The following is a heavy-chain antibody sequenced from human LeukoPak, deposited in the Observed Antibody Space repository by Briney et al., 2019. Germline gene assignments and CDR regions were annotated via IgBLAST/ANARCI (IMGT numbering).Heavy chain of an antibody. Sequence: SETLSLTCTVSGDSISSSSYYWSWIRQPPGKGLEWIGYIYYSGSTNYNPSLKSRVTISVDTSKNQFSLKLSSVTAADTAVYYCARSDGYSSNYDYWGQGTLVTVSS. CDR2: IYYSGST. D-gene: IGHD6-13*01. V-gene: IGHV4-61*01. CDR3: ARSDGYSSNYDY. J-gene: IGHJ4*02. CDR1: GDSISSSSYY.